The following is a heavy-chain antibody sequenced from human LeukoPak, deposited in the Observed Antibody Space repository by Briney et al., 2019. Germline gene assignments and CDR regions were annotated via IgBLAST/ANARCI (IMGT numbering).Heavy chain of an antibody. CDR3: ARAALGYCSGGTCYFYAFDI. CDR1: GFTFSTYE. Sequence: GGSLRLSCEASGFTFSTYEMNWVRQAPGKGLEWVSYISSSGTTIYYADSVKGRFTISRDNAKNSLYLQMNSLRAEDTAVYYCARAALGYCSGGTCYFYAFDIWGQGTMVTVSS. J-gene: IGHJ3*02. CDR2: ISSSGTTI. D-gene: IGHD2-15*01. V-gene: IGHV3-48*03.